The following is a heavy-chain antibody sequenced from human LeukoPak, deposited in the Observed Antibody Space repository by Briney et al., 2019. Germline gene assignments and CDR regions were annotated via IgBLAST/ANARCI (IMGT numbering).Heavy chain of an antibody. CDR1: GFTFSNYA. D-gene: IGHD2-2*02. V-gene: IGHV3-23*01. CDR2: ISNSGSTT. Sequence: GGSLRLSCAASGFTFSNYAMSWVRQTPGKGLEWVSAISNSGSTTYYADSVKGRFTISRDNSKNTLCLQMNSLRAEDTALYYCAKGSGTSCYSSSDYWGQGTLVTVSS. J-gene: IGHJ4*02. CDR3: AKGSGTSCYSSSDY.